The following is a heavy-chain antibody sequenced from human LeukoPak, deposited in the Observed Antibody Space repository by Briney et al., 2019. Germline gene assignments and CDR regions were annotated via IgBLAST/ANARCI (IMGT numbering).Heavy chain of an antibody. CDR2: ISSSSSTI. Sequence: GESLRLSCAASGFTFSGYSMDWVRQAPGKGLEWVSYISSSSSTIYHADSVKGRFTISRDNAKNSLYLQMNSLRAEDTAVYYCARTSMDYHYYYIDVWGKGTTVTVSS. J-gene: IGHJ6*03. V-gene: IGHV3-48*01. CDR3: ARTSMDYHYYYIDV. D-gene: IGHD3/OR15-3a*01. CDR1: GFTFSGYS.